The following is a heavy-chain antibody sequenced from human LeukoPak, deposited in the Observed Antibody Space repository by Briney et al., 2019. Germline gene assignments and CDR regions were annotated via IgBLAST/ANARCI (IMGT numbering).Heavy chain of an antibody. D-gene: IGHD5-12*01. Sequence: GASVKVSCKASGYTFTSYDINWVRQATGQGLEWMGWINPNSGGTNYAQKFQGRVTMTRDTSISTAYMELSRLRSDDTAVYYCARAFRYSGYADYWGQGTLVTVSS. CDR2: INPNSGGT. V-gene: IGHV1-2*02. J-gene: IGHJ4*02. CDR3: ARAFRYSGYADY. CDR1: GYTFTSYD.